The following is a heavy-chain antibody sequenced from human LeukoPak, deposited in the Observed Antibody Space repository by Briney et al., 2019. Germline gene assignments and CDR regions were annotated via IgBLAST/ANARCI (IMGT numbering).Heavy chain of an antibody. V-gene: IGHV3-23*01. CDR1: GFPFCNYA. CDR3: AKDPVEMATAVGWFEP. D-gene: IGHD5-24*01. CDR2: ISGSGGST. Sequence: GGSLRLSCAASGFPFCNYAMSRGRQAAGKGLEGVSAISGSGGSTYYADSVKGRFTISRDNSKNTLYLQMNSLRAEDTAVYYCAKDPVEMATAVGWFEPLGQGTLVTVSS. J-gene: IGHJ5*01.